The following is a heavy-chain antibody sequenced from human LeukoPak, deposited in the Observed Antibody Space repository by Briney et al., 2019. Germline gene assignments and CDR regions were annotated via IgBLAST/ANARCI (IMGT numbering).Heavy chain of an antibody. CDR3: ARETSTQCSGGSCFFDY. CDR1: GFSVSSNY. V-gene: IGHV3-66*02. Sequence: GGSLRLSCAASGFSVSSNYTSWVRQAPGKGLEWVSVFYSGGSTYYADSVKGRFTISRDTSKNTLYLQMNSLRVEDTAVYYCARETSTQCSGGSCFFDYWGQGTLVTVSS. CDR2: FYSGGST. J-gene: IGHJ4*02. D-gene: IGHD2-15*01.